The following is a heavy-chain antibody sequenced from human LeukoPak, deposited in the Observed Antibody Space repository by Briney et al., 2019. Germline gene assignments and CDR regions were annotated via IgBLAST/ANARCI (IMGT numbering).Heavy chain of an antibody. V-gene: IGHV3-30*01. CDR1: GFTFSSYA. D-gene: IGHD6-6*01. CDR2: ISYDVSHK. CDR3: AREANSASSFDY. J-gene: IGHJ4*02. Sequence: PGGSLRLSCAASGFTFSSYAMHWVRQAPGKGLEWVAVISYDVSHKFYADSVKGRFTISRDNSKNTLYLQMNSLRADDTALYYCAREANSASSFDYWGQGTLVTVS.